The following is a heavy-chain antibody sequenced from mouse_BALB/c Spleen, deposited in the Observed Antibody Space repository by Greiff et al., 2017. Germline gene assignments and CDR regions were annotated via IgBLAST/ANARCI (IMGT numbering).Heavy chain of an antibody. Sequence: EVKLVESGGGLVKPGGSLKLSCAASGFTFSSYAMSWVRQTPEKRLEWVASISSGGSTYYPDSVKGRFTISRDNARNILYLQMSSLRSEDTAMYYCANYYGSSYYFDYWGQGTTLTVSS. J-gene: IGHJ2*01. V-gene: IGHV5-6-5*01. D-gene: IGHD1-1*01. CDR3: ANYYGSSYYFDY. CDR1: GFTFSSYA. CDR2: ISSGGST.